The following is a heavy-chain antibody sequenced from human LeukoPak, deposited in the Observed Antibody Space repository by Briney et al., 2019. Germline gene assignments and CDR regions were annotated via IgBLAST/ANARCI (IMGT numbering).Heavy chain of an antibody. CDR2: FDTDGSKT. V-gene: IGHV3-74*01. CDR1: GFTFSNGW. J-gene: IGHJ4*02. Sequence: PGGSLRLSCAASGFTFSNGWVHWVRQAPGKGLVWVSRFDTDGSKTTYADSVKGRFTTSRDNAKNTLYLQMNSLRVEDTAVYYCARSRGGFYHYWGQGTLVTVSS. CDR3: ARSRGGFYHY. D-gene: IGHD2/OR15-2a*01.